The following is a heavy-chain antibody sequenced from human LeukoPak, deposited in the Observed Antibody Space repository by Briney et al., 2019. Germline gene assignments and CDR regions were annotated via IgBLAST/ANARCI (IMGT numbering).Heavy chain of an antibody. Sequence: PGGSLRLSCTASGFTFSRYSMNWVRQAPGKWLEWVSSIISSSGHIFYADSVKGRFTISRDNAKNSLYLQMNSLRAEDTAVYYCARGGTGATRDDTCDIWGQGAMVTVSS. D-gene: IGHD1-7*01. CDR1: GFTFSRYS. V-gene: IGHV3-21*01. J-gene: IGHJ3*02. CDR2: IISSSGHI. CDR3: ARGGTGATRDDTCDI.